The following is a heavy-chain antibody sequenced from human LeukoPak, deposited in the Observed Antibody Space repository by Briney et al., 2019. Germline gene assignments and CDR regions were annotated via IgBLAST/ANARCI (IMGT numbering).Heavy chain of an antibody. D-gene: IGHD4-17*01. CDR2: IYYSGST. V-gene: IGHV4-31*03. CDR3: ARTDHGDYDC. CDR1: GGSISSGGSY. Sequence: SETLSLTCTVSGGSISSGGSYWSWIRQHPGKGLEWIGYIYYSGSTYYNPSLKSRVTISVDTSKNQFSLKLSSVTAADTAVYYCARTDHGDYDCWGQGTLVTVSS. J-gene: IGHJ4*02.